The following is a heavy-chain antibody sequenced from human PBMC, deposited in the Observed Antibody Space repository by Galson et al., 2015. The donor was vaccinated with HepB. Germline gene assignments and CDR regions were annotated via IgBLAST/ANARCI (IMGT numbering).Heavy chain of an antibody. D-gene: IGHD3-10*01. CDR1: GDSVSSNSAA. CDR2: TYYRSKWYN. J-gene: IGHJ3*02. V-gene: IGHV6-1*01. CDR3: ARAMDRGSWGSLDAFDI. Sequence: CAISGDSVSSNSAAWNWIRQSPSRGLEWLERTYYRSKWYNDYAVSVESRITINPDTSKNQFSLQLNSVTPEDTAVYYCARAMDRGSWGSLDAFDIWGQGTMVTVSS.